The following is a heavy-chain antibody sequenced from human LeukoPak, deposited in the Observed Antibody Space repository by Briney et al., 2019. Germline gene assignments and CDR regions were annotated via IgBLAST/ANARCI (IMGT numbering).Heavy chain of an antibody. J-gene: IGHJ3*02. D-gene: IGHD3-22*01. CDR1: GFTFSSYG. Sequence: GGSLRLSCAASGFTFSSYGMHWVRQAPGKGLEWVAFIRYDGSNKYYADSVKGRFTISRDNSKNTLYLQMNSLRAEDTAVYYCARLDYYDSSGPGGDAFDIWGQGTMVTVSS. CDR2: IRYDGSNK. CDR3: ARLDYYDSSGPGGDAFDI. V-gene: IGHV3-30*02.